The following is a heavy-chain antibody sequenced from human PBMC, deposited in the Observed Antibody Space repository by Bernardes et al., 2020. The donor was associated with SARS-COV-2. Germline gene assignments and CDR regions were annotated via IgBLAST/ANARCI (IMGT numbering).Heavy chain of an antibody. CDR3: AREGALYGSVGMDV. Sequence: GGSLRLSCAASGFTFSSYAMHWVRQAPGKGLEYVSAISSNGGSTYYANSVKGRFTISRDNSKNTLYLQMGSLRAEDMAVYYCAREGALYGSVGMDVWGQGTTVTVSS. J-gene: IGHJ6*02. CDR1: GFTFSSYA. CDR2: ISSNGGST. D-gene: IGHD3-10*01. V-gene: IGHV3-64*01.